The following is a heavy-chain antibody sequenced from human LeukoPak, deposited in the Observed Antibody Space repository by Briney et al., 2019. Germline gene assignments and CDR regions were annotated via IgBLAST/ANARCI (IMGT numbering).Heavy chain of an antibody. CDR1: GFTFSSYE. V-gene: IGHV3-48*03. D-gene: IGHD3-10*01. CDR3: ARGVRTYYYGSGSYSWGQFDY. J-gene: IGHJ4*02. Sequence: GGSLRLSCAASGFTFSSYEMNWVRQAPGKGLEWVSYISSSGSTIYYADSVKGRFTISRDNAKNSLYLQMNSLRAEDTAVYYCARGVRTYYYGSGSYSWGQFDYWGQGTLVTVSS. CDR2: ISSSGSTI.